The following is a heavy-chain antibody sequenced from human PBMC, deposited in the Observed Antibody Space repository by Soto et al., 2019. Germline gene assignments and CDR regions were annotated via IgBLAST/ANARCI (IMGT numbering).Heavy chain of an antibody. Sequence: GASVKVSCKASGGTFSSYTISWVRQAPGQGLEWMGRIIPILGIANYAQKFQGRVTITADKSTSTAYMELSSLRSEDTAVYYCASGDYSSSSDMDVWGKGTTVTVS. CDR1: GGTFSSYT. V-gene: IGHV1-69*02. CDR3: ASGDYSSSSDMDV. CDR2: IIPILGIA. J-gene: IGHJ6*04. D-gene: IGHD6-6*01.